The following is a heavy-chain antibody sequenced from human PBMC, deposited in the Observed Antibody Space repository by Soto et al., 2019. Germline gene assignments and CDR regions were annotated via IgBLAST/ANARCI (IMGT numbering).Heavy chain of an antibody. J-gene: IGHJ5*02. CDR3: ARGVRFLEWPESIWFDP. V-gene: IGHV1-3*01. CDR1: GYTFTSYA. Sequence: GASVKVSCKASGYTFTSYAMHWVRQAPGQRLEWMGWINAGNGNTKYSQKFQGRVTITRDTSASTAYMELSSLRSEDTAVYYCARGVRFLEWPESIWFDPWGQGTLVTVSS. D-gene: IGHD3-3*01. CDR2: INAGNGNT.